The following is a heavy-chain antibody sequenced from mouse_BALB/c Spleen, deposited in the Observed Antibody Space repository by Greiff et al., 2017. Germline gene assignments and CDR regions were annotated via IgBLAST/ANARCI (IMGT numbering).Heavy chain of an antibody. CDR3: TRFLYGYYAMDY. Sequence: VQLQQSGAELAKPGASVKMSCKASGYTFTSYWMHWVKQRPGQGLEWIGYINPSTGYTEYNQKFKDKATLTADKSSSTAYMQLSSLTSEDSAVYYCTRFLYGYYAMDYWGQGTSVTVSS. D-gene: IGHD1-1*01. CDR1: GYTFTSYW. J-gene: IGHJ4*01. V-gene: IGHV1-7*01. CDR2: INPSTGYT.